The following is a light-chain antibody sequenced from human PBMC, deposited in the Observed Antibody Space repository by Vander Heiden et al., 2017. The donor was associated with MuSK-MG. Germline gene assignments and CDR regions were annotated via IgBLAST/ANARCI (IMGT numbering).Light chain of an antibody. CDR3: QQSFSPRT. V-gene: IGKV1-39*01. Sequence: DSRMTECQSTLSACVGGGVTITCRTSQSIGSHLNWYQQRPGKAPKLLIYAASTLQSGVPSRFRGSGSGTDFTLAITFVLPEYFATYSCQQSFSPRTFGQGTKVAFK. J-gene: IGKJ1*01. CDR1: QSIGSH. CDR2: AAS.